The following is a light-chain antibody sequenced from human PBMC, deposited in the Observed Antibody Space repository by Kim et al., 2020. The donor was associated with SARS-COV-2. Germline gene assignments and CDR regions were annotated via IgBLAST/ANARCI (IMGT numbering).Light chain of an antibody. Sequence: VSPDESATLSWTGSRSISCNLAWYQQRPGQAPRLLISGASTRATGIPARFSGGGSGTDFTLTISRLQSEDFAVYYCQQYDKWPRTFGQGTKVDIK. V-gene: IGKV3-15*01. J-gene: IGKJ1*01. CDR1: RSISCN. CDR2: GAS. CDR3: QQYDKWPRT.